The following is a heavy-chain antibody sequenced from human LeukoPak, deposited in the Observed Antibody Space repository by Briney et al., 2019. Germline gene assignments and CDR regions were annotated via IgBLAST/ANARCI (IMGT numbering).Heavy chain of an antibody. CDR2: ISSSGSTI. J-gene: IGHJ6*03. CDR3: ARTYYDFWSGYPTNMDV. V-gene: IGHV3-11*04. Sequence: PGGSLRLSCAASGFTFSDYYMSWLRQAPGKGLEWVSYISSSGSTIYYADSVKGRFTISRDNAKNSLYLQMNSLRAEDTAVYYCARTYYDFWSGYPTNMDVWGKGTTVTVSS. D-gene: IGHD3-3*01. CDR1: GFTFSDYY.